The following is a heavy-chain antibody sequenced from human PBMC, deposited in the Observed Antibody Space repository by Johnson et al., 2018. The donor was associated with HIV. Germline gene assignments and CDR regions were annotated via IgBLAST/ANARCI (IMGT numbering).Heavy chain of an antibody. Sequence: QLVESGGGVVQPGGSLRLSCAASGFTFSSYGMHWVRQAPGKGLEWVAFIRYDGSNKYYVDSVKGRFTISRDNSKNTLYLQMNSLRAEDTAVYYCARAYSSSWYRDDAFDIWGQGTMVTVFS. CDR2: IRYDGSNK. CDR1: GFTFSSYG. V-gene: IGHV3-30*02. J-gene: IGHJ3*02. D-gene: IGHD6-13*01. CDR3: ARAYSSSWYRDDAFDI.